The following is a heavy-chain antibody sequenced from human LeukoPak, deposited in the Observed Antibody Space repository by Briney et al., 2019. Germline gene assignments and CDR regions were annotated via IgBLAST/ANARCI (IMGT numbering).Heavy chain of an antibody. D-gene: IGHD3-3*01. CDR3: ATRDNYDFWSAYMTNYHYYYYMDV. Sequence: GGSLRLSCAASGFTVSSNYMSWVRQAPGKGLEWVSVIYSGGSTYYADSVKGRFTISRDNSKNTLYLQMNSLRAEDTAVYYCATRDNYDFWSAYMTNYHYYYYMDVWGKGTTVTVSS. V-gene: IGHV3-66*02. CDR2: IYSGGST. CDR1: GFTVSSNY. J-gene: IGHJ6*03.